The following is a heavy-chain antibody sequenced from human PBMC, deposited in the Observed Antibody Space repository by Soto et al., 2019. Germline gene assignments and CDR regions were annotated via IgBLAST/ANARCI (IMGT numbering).Heavy chain of an antibody. Sequence: QVQLVQSGAEVKKPGASVKVSCKASGYTFTSYGISWVRQAPGQGLEWMGWIIPIFGTANYAQKFQGRVTITADESTSTAYMELSSLRSEDTAVYYCARGDDYGGTLWGQGTLVTVSS. CDR3: ARGDDYGGTL. V-gene: IGHV1-69*13. CDR2: IIPIFGTA. J-gene: IGHJ4*02. CDR1: GYTFTSYG. D-gene: IGHD4-17*01.